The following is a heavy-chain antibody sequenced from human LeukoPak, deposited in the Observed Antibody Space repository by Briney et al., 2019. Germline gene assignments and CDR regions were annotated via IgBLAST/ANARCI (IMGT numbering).Heavy chain of an antibody. CDR1: GFTFSSYW. V-gene: IGHV3-74*01. D-gene: IGHD3-22*01. CDR3: ATSGSYDAFDI. Sequence: GGSLRLSCAASGFTFSSYWMHWVRRAPGKGLVWVSRINSDGSSTSYADSVKGRFTISRDNAKNTLYLQMNSLRAEDTAVYYCATSGSYDAFDIWGQGTMVTVSS. J-gene: IGHJ3*02. CDR2: INSDGSST.